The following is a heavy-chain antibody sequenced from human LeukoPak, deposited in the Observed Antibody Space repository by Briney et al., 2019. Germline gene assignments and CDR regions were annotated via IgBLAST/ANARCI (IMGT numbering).Heavy chain of an antibody. V-gene: IGHV4-31*03. CDR1: GGSISSGGYY. D-gene: IGHD3-22*01. Sequence: SETLSLTCTVSGGSISSGGYYWSWIRQHPGKGLEWIGYIYYSGSTYYNPSLKSRVTISVDTSKNQFSLKLSSVTAADTAVYYCARGFPGDYYDSSGYLDYWGQGTLVTVSS. CDR3: ARGFPGDYYDSSGYLDY. J-gene: IGHJ4*02. CDR2: IYYSGST.